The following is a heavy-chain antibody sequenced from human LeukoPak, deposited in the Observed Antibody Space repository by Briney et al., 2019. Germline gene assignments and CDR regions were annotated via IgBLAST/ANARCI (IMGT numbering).Heavy chain of an antibody. CDR3: ATENTYYYDSSAYYVFDY. CDR2: INQSGST. J-gene: IGHJ4*02. D-gene: IGHD3-22*01. CDR1: GGSFSTYY. V-gene: IGHV4-34*01. Sequence: SETLSLTCAVYGGSFSTYYWSWIRQPPGKGLEWIGEINQSGSTIYNPSLKSRVTISVDTSKNEFSLNLSSVTAADTAVYYCATENTYYYDSSAYYVFDYWGQGTLVTVSS.